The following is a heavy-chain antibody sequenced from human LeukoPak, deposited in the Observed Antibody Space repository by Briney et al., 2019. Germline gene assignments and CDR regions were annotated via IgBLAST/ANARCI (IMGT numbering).Heavy chain of an antibody. D-gene: IGHD1-1*01. CDR3: AKRDRTTEFDY. V-gene: IGHV3-30*02. J-gene: IGHJ4*02. CDR2: IQPDGIDT. Sequence: PGGSLRLSCATSGFNFNNYGMHWVREPPGKGLEWVALIQPDGIDTYYADSVKGRFTVFRDNSKSTLYLQLNRLTPDDTAIYYCAKRDRTTEFDYWGQGTLVTVSS. CDR1: GFNFNNYG.